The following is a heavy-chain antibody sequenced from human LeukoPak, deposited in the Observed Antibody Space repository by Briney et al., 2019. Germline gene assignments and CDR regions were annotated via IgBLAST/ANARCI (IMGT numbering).Heavy chain of an antibody. CDR3: ARELGNGYFDY. J-gene: IGHJ4*02. Sequence: QAGRSLRLSCAASGFTFSSYGMRWVRQAPGKGLEWVAVIWYGGSNKYYADSVKGRFTISRDNSKNTLYLQMTRLRAEDTAVYYCARELGNGYFDYWGQGTLVTVSS. CDR1: GFTFSSYG. D-gene: IGHD7-27*01. V-gene: IGHV3-33*01. CDR2: IWYGGSNK.